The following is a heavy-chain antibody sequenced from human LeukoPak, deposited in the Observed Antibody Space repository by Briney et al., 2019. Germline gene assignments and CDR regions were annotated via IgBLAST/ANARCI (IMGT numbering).Heavy chain of an antibody. V-gene: IGHV4-59*08. D-gene: IGHD4-17*01. Sequence: PSETLSLTCTVSGGSISSYYWSWIRQPPGKGLEWIGYIYYSGSTNYNPSLKSRVTISVDTSKNQFSLKLSSVTAADTAVYYCARGDMTTDRDFDYWGQGTLVTVSP. CDR1: GGSISSYY. CDR3: ARGDMTTDRDFDY. J-gene: IGHJ4*02. CDR2: IYYSGST.